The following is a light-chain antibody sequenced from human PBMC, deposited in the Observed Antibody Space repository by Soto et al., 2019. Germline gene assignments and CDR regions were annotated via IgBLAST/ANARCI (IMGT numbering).Light chain of an antibody. Sequence: DIQMTQSPSSLFASVGDRVTITCRASQGIRNNLGWYQQKPGKAPKRLIYGTSNLQYGAPSRFSGSGSGTEFTLTITSLQPEVFATYYCRQHDTYPRTFGQGTKVEIK. J-gene: IGKJ1*01. V-gene: IGKV1-17*01. CDR1: QGIRNN. CDR2: GTS. CDR3: RQHDTYPRT.